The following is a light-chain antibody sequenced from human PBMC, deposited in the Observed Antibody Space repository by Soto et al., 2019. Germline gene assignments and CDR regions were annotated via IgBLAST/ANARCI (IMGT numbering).Light chain of an antibody. CDR1: QDINID. CDR2: SAS. J-gene: IGKJ5*01. V-gene: IGKV3-15*01. CDR3: QQYDNWPPIT. Sequence: EIVMTQSPATLSVSPGERATLSCRASQDINIDLAWYQQKAGQAPRLLIYSASTRAAGIPARFSGTGSETDFTLTIDSLQSEDFAVYYCQQYDNWPPITFGQGTRLEI.